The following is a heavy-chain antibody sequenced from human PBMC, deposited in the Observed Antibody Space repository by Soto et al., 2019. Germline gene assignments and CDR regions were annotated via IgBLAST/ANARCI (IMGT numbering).Heavy chain of an antibody. CDR1: GFTFSNAW. D-gene: IGHD4-4*01. CDR3: TTDSYITVTPVRLDY. V-gene: IGHV3-15*07. Sequence: EVQLVESGGGLVKPGGSLTLSCAASGFTFSNAWINWVRQAPGKGLEWVGRVKSKTHGDTTDFAASVKGRFAISRDDSISMAFMRMNSLKIEDTAVYYCTTDSYITVTPVRLDYWGHGTLVTVSS. J-gene: IGHJ4*01. CDR2: VKSKTHGDTT.